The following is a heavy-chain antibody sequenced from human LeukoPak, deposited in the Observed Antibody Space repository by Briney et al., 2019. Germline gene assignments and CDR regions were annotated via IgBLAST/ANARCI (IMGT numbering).Heavy chain of an antibody. CDR3: ALGGHGYDFWSGYPTDAFDI. Sequence: ASVKVSCKASGYTFTSYDINWVRQTTGQGLEWMGWMNPNSGNTGYAQKFQGRVTITRNTSISTAYMELSSLRSEDTAVYYCALGGHGYDFWSGYPTDAFDIWGQGTMVTVSS. D-gene: IGHD3-3*01. J-gene: IGHJ3*02. CDR1: GYTFTSYD. CDR2: MNPNSGNT. V-gene: IGHV1-8*03.